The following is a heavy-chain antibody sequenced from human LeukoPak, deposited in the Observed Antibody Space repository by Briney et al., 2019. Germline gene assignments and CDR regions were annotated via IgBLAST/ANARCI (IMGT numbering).Heavy chain of an antibody. Sequence: PGGSLRLSCAASGFIVSTNYMIWVRQAPGKGLEWVSVIYSVGGTYYADSVRGRFTISRDNSKNMLYLQMNSLRAEDTAVYYCARDTPAGDFEYWGQGTLVIVSS. CDR1: GFIVSTNY. J-gene: IGHJ4*02. D-gene: IGHD6-19*01. V-gene: IGHV3-53*01. CDR2: IYSVGGT. CDR3: ARDTPAGDFEY.